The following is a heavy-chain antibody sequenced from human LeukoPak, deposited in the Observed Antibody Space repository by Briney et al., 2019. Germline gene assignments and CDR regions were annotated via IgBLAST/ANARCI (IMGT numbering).Heavy chain of an antibody. CDR1: GFTFSSYG. CDR3: AKDESRIVVVPAAMGGY. Sequence: PGGSLRLSCAASGFTFSSYGMHWVRQAPGKGLEWVAVISFDGSNKYYADSVKGRFTISRDNSKNTLYLQMNSLRAEDTAVYYCAKDESRIVVVPAAMGGYWGQGTLVTVSS. J-gene: IGHJ4*02. D-gene: IGHD2-2*01. CDR2: ISFDGSNK. V-gene: IGHV3-30*18.